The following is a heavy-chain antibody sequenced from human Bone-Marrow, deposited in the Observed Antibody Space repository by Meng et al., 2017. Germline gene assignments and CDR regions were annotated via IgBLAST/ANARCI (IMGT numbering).Heavy chain of an antibody. Sequence: GEVVGSGGGLGQPGGSLRLPCAASGFTFSRFVMHWVRQAPGKGLEFVSGISYNVGTTYYAKSVEGRFTISRDNSENTVSLQMGSLRAEDTAVYYCTREHLERRTALDIWGQGTMVTVSS. D-gene: IGHD1-1*01. J-gene: IGHJ3*02. V-gene: IGHV3-64*01. CDR3: TREHLERRTALDI. CDR2: ISYNVGTT. CDR1: GFTFSRFV.